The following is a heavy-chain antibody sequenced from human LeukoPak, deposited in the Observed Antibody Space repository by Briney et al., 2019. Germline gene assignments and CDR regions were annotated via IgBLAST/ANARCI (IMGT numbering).Heavy chain of an antibody. J-gene: IGHJ4*02. CDR1: GFTFSNAW. Sequence: GGSLRLSCAAFGFTFSNAWMSWVRQAPGKGLEWVGRIKSKTDGGATHYAAPVKGRFTISRDDSKNTLYLQMNSLKTEDTAVYYCTTEAYYYDSGAIKYFDYWGQGTLVTVSS. D-gene: IGHD3-22*01. CDR2: IKSKTDGGAT. V-gene: IGHV3-15*01. CDR3: TTEAYYYDSGAIKYFDY.